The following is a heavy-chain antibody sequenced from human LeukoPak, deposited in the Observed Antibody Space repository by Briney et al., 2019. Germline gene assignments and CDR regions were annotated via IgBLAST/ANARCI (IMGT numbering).Heavy chain of an antibody. CDR3: ARIPFDDYGDYAQ. Sequence: MSGGSLRLSCAASGFTFSDYYMSWIRQAPGKGLEWVSYISSSGSTIYYADSVKGRFTISRDNAKNSLYLQMNSLRAEDTAVYYCARIPFDDYGDYAQWGQGPLVTVSS. V-gene: IGHV3-11*01. J-gene: IGHJ4*02. D-gene: IGHD4-17*01. CDR2: ISSSGSTI. CDR1: GFTFSDYY.